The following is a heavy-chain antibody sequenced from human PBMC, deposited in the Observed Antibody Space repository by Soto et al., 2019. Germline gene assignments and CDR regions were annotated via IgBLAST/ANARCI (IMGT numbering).Heavy chain of an antibody. J-gene: IGHJ6*03. D-gene: IGHD3-3*01. CDR1: GGSFSGYY. V-gene: IGHV4-34*01. CDR3: ARVPIFGVVTDYYYYMDV. CDR2: INHSGST. Sequence: PSETLSLTCAVYGGSFSGYYWSWIRQPPGKGLEWIGEINHSGSTNYNPSLKSRVTISVDTSKNQFSLKLSSVTAADTAVYYCARVPIFGVVTDYYYYMDVWGKGTTVTVSS.